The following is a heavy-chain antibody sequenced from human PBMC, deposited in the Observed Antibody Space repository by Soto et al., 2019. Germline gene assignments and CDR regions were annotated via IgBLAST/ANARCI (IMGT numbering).Heavy chain of an antibody. CDR3: ARDGRYYDSSGAFQH. CDR1: GFTFSSYS. J-gene: IGHJ1*01. CDR2: ISSSSSTI. V-gene: IGHV3-48*02. D-gene: IGHD3-22*01. Sequence: GGSLRLSCAASGFTFSSYSMNWVRQAPGKGLEWVAYISSSSSTIYYADSVKGRFTISRDNAKNSLYLQMNSLRDEDTVVYYCARDGRYYDSSGAFQHWGQGTLVTVSS.